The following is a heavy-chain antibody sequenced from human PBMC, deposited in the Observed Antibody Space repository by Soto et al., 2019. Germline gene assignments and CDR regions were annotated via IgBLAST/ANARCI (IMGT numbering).Heavy chain of an antibody. CDR3: ARKGSSSDLYYYYGMDV. D-gene: IGHD6-6*01. CDR2: IKQDGSEK. Sequence: EVQLVESGGGLVQPGGSLRLSCAASGFTLSSYWMSWVRQAPGKGLEWVANIKQDGSEKYYVDSVKGRFTISRDNAKNSLYLQMNGLRAEDTAVYYCARKGSSSDLYYYYGMDVWGQGTTVTVSS. J-gene: IGHJ6*02. V-gene: IGHV3-7*03. CDR1: GFTLSSYW.